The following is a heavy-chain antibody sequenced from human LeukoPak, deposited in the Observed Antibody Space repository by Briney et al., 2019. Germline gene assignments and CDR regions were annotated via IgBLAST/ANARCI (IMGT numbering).Heavy chain of an antibody. CDR1: GYTFGNYH. J-gene: IGHJ4*02. D-gene: IGHD5-18*01. V-gene: IGHV1-46*01. Sequence: GASVKVSCMASGYTFGNYHVHWVRQAPGQGLEWMGKITPSDGSTTYAQNFQDRVIMTRDTSSSTVYMQLSSLRSEDTAVYYCARDSYGSDYWGQGTLVTVSS. CDR3: ARDSYGSDY. CDR2: ITPSDGST.